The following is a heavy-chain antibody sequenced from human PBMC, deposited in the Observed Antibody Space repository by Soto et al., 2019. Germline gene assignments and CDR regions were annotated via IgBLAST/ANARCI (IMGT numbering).Heavy chain of an antibody. J-gene: IGHJ4*02. CDR1: GYSFTSFW. V-gene: IGHV5-51*01. CDR2: IYPGDSDT. Sequence: GESLKISCKGSGYSFTSFWIGWVRQMPGKGLEWMGIIYPGDSDTRYSPSFQGQVTISADKSISTAYLQWSSLKASDTAMYYCARQGPSSIAAVDYWGQGTLVTVSS. CDR3: ARQGPSSIAAVDY. D-gene: IGHD6-6*01.